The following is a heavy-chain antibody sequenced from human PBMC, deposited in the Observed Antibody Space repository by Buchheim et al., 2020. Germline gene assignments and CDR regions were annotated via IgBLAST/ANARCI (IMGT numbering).Heavy chain of an antibody. V-gene: IGHV1-3*01. J-gene: IGHJ5*02. CDR3: ARDPHPTYYYDSSGFTWFDP. CDR1: GYTFTSYA. Sequence: QVQLVQSGAEVKKPGASVKVSCKASGYTFTSYAMHWVRQAPGQRLEWMGWINAGNGNTKYSQKFQGRVTITRDTSASTAYMELSSLRSEDTAVYYCARDPHPTYYYDSSGFTWFDPWGQGTL. CDR2: INAGNGNT. D-gene: IGHD3-22*01.